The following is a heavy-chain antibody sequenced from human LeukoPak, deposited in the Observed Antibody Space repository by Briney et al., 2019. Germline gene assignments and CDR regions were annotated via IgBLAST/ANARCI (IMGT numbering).Heavy chain of an antibody. CDR1: GYTFTSYA. V-gene: IGHV7-4-1*02. Sequence: GASVKVSCKASGYTFTSYAMNWVRQAPGQGLEWMGWINTNTGNPTYAQGFTGRFVFSLDTSVSTAYLQISSLKAEDTAVYYCARDGGAAHYYGSGSYSDYWGQGTLVTVSS. D-gene: IGHD3-10*01. J-gene: IGHJ4*02. CDR2: INTNTGNP. CDR3: ARDGGAAHYYGSGSYSDY.